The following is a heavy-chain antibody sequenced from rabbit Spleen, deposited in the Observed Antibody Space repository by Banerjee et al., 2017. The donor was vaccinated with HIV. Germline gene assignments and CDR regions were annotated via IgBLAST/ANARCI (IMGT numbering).Heavy chain of an antibody. V-gene: IGHV1S45*01. CDR2: INTVSGGT. CDR3: ARDAAGYNGDKYNL. Sequence: QEQLVESGGGLVKPEGSLKLSCTASGFSFSSHYYMCWVRQAPGKGLELVAYINTVSGGTYYASWAKGRFTISKTSSTTVTLQMTSLTAADTATYFCARDAAGYNGDKYNLWGQGTLVTVS. D-gene: IGHD7-1*01. J-gene: IGHJ4*01. CDR1: GFSFSSHYY.